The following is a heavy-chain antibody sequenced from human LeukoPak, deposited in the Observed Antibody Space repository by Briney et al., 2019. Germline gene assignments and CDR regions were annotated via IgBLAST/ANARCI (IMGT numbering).Heavy chain of an antibody. V-gene: IGHV3-23*01. CDR1: GFTFNYYA. Sequence: GGSLRLSCAASGFTFNYYAMSCVRQAPGKGLEWVSGISDNEGTTYYTDSVKGRFTISRDNTKNTVYLQMNNLRADDTAVYFCARHDSFIPYWGQGTLVTVSS. CDR3: ARHDSFIPY. CDR2: ISDNEGTT. D-gene: IGHD5-18*01. J-gene: IGHJ4*02.